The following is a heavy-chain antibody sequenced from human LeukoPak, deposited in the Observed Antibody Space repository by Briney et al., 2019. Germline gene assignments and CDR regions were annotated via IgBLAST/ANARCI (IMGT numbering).Heavy chain of an antibody. Sequence: PGXSLRLSCAASGFTLSSYAMHWVRQAPGKGLEYVSAISSNGGSTYYANSVKGRFTISRDNSKNTLYLQMGSLRAEDMAVYYCARVRLSGSYFFDYWGQGTLVTVSS. CDR1: GFTLSSYA. J-gene: IGHJ4*02. V-gene: IGHV3-64*01. D-gene: IGHD1-26*01. CDR3: ARVRLSGSYFFDY. CDR2: ISSNGGST.